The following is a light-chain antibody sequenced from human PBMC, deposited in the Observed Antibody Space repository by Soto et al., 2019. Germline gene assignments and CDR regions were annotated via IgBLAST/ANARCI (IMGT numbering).Light chain of an antibody. V-gene: IGKV1-5*03. Sequence: DIQMTQSPSTLSASVGDRVTITCRASQSIDSWLAWYQQKPGKAPNLLIYKTSNLESGVPSRFSGSGSGIEFSLTISSLQPDDFATYYCQQYKSFSLTFGGGTRVEVK. CDR1: QSIDSW. CDR3: QQYKSFSLT. J-gene: IGKJ4*01. CDR2: KTS.